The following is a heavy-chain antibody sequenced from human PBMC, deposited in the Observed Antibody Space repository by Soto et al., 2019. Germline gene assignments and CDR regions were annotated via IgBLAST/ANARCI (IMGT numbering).Heavy chain of an antibody. J-gene: IGHJ4*02. V-gene: IGHV3-48*01. CDR3: ARDVTSAYGSGSYYLVFDY. CDR1: GFTFSSFS. CDR2: ISSSSRTM. Sequence: GGSLRLSCAASGFTFSSFSMNWVRQAPGKGLEWVSYISSSSRTMYYVDSVKGRFTISRDNARNSLYLQMNSLRAEDTAVYYCARDVTSAYGSGSYYLVFDYWGQGARVTVSS. D-gene: IGHD3-10*01.